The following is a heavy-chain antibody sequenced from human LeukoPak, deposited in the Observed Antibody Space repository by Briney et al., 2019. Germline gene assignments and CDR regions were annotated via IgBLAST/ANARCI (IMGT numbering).Heavy chain of an antibody. Sequence: SETLSLTCTVSGGSISSSSYYWGWIRQPPGKGLEWIGSIYYSGNTYYNPSRKSRVSISADTSKNQFSLRLSSVNAADTAVYYCASPGYTSGWSDFDYWGQGALVTVSS. V-gene: IGHV4-39*01. CDR2: IYYSGNT. CDR3: ASPGYTSGWSDFDY. D-gene: IGHD6-19*01. CDR1: GGSISSSSYY. J-gene: IGHJ4*02.